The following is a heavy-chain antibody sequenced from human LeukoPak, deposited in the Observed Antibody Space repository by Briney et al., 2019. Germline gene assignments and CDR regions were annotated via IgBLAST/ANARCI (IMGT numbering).Heavy chain of an antibody. CDR3: ARERLVPAYYYYYMDV. CDR2: IYTSGST. Sequence: SETLSLTCTVSGGSISSYYWSWIRQPAGKGLEWIGRIYTSGSTNYNPSLKSRVTMSVDTSKNQFSLKLSSVTAADTAVYYCARERLVPAYYYYYMDVWGKGTTVTVSS. J-gene: IGHJ6*03. V-gene: IGHV4-4*07. CDR1: GGSISSYY. D-gene: IGHD6-6*01.